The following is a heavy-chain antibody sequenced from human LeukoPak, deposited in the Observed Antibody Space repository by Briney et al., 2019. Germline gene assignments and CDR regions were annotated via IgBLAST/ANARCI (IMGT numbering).Heavy chain of an antibody. CDR2: INPNSGGT. J-gene: IGHJ4*02. V-gene: IGHV1-2*02. CDR1: GYTFTGYY. D-gene: IGHD1-26*01. Sequence: ASVKVSCKASGYTFTGYYMHWVRQAPGQGLEWMGWINPNSGGTNYAQKFQGRVTMTGDTSISTAYMELSRLRSDDTAVYYCAGSKYSGSNFDYWGQGTLVTVSS. CDR3: AGSKYSGSNFDY.